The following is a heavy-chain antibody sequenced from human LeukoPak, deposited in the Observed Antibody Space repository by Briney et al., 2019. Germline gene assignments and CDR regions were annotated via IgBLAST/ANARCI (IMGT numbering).Heavy chain of an antibody. CDR1: GGSISSGGYY. J-gene: IGHJ6*02. V-gene: IGHV4-31*03. CDR2: IYNTGSA. CDR3: ASTHCASPSCYSYYYSGLDV. D-gene: IGHD2-2*01. Sequence: KTSETLSLTCTVSGGSISSGGYYWNWIRQHPGQGLEWIGHIYNTGSAYYNPSLMSRVSISIDTSENQFSLKLSSVTAADTAVYYCASTHCASPSCYSYYYSGLDVWGQGTTVIVSS.